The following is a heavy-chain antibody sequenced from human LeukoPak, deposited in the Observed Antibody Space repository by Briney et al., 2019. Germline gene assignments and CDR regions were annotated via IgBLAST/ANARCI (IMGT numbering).Heavy chain of an antibody. J-gene: IGHJ6*03. CDR3: ARDLGYGYYFYYYLDV. D-gene: IGHD5-18*01. V-gene: IGHV4-61*02. CDR2: IHASGNT. Sequence: PSQTLSLTCTVSGGSISSYYWTWIRQHAGKGLEYLGRIHASGNTYYNPSLNSRVAISIDTSKNQFSLKVSSVAAADTAVYYCARDLGYGYYFYYYLDVWGKGTTVTVSS. CDR1: GGSISSYY.